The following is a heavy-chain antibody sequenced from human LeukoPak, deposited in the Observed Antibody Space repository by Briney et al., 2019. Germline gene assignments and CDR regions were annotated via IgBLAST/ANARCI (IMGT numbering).Heavy chain of an antibody. J-gene: IGHJ4*02. V-gene: IGHV5-51*01. D-gene: IGHD2-8*01. Sequence: GESLKISCKGSGYSFTSYWIGWVRQMPGKGLEWMGIIYPGDSDTRYSPSFQGQVTISADKSISTAYLQWSSLKASDTAMYYCAGWTLGLYCTNGVCYPTFDYWGQGTLVTVSS. CDR3: AGWTLGLYCTNGVCYPTFDY. CDR2: IYPGDSDT. CDR1: GYSFTSYW.